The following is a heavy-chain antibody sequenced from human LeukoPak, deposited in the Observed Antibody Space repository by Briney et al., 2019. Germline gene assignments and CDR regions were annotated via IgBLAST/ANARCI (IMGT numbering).Heavy chain of an antibody. J-gene: IGHJ4*02. CDR2: LNHSGST. D-gene: IGHD6-19*01. Sequence: SETLSLTCAVYSGPFSGYYWSCIRQPPGKGLEGIGELNHSGSTNYNPSLNSCAPISLDTPKHPFYQKLSSVPAADTAVYYCARGRGYSSGWPLDYWGQGTLVPVSP. CDR3: ARGRGYSSGWPLDY. CDR1: SGPFSGYY. V-gene: IGHV4-34*01.